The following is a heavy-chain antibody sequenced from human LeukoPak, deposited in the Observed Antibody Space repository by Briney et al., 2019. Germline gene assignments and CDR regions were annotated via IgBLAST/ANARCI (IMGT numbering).Heavy chain of an antibody. CDR2: ISGSGGGT. CDR1: GFTFSTYA. J-gene: IGHJ3*02. Sequence: GGSLRLSCAASGFTFSTYAMTWVRQAPGKGLEWFSSISGSGGGTYYADSVKGRFTISRDNSKNSLYLQMNSLRAEDTAVYYCARAKPINYDFWSGPSPSDAFDIWGQGTMVTVSS. D-gene: IGHD3-3*01. CDR3: ARAKPINYDFWSGPSPSDAFDI. V-gene: IGHV3-23*01.